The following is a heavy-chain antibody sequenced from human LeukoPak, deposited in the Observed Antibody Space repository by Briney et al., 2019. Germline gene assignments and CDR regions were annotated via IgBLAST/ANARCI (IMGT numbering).Heavy chain of an antibody. CDR3: AKGPTNWAYFDY. CDR1: GFTFSSYA. D-gene: IGHD3-16*01. Sequence: GGSLRLSCAASGFTFSSYAMSWDRQAPGKGLEWVSAIIGSGGSTYYADSVKGRFTISRDNSKNTLYLQMNSLRAEDTAVYYCAKGPTNWAYFDYWGQGTLVTVSS. J-gene: IGHJ4*02. CDR2: IIGSGGST. V-gene: IGHV3-23*01.